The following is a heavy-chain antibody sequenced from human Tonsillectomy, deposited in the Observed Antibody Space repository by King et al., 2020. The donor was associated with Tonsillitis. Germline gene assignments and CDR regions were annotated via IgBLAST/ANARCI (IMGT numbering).Heavy chain of an antibody. CDR2: FDPEDGET. Sequence: VQLVQSGAEVKKPGASVKVSCKVSGYTLTDLSMHWVRQAPRKGLEWMGGFDPEDGETIYAQRFQGRVTMTEDTSTDTAYMELSSLRSEDTAVYYCATSLRSAYSHDDWGQGTLVTVSS. CDR3: ATSLRSAYSHDD. V-gene: IGHV1-24*01. CDR1: GYTLTDLS. J-gene: IGHJ4*02. D-gene: IGHD3-3*01.